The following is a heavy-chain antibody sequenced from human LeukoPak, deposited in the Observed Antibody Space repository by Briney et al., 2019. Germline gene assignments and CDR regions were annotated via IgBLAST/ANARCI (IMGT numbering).Heavy chain of an antibody. J-gene: IGHJ4*02. CDR1: GYTFTGYY. CDR2: INPNSGDT. D-gene: IGHD3-10*01. Sequence: ASVKVSCKASGYTFTGYYVHWVRQAPGQGLEWMGWINPNSGDTNYAQKFQGRVTMTRDTSISTAYMELSRLRSDDTAVYYCAAGSPPKYWGQGTLVTVSS. V-gene: IGHV1-2*02. CDR3: AAGSPPKY.